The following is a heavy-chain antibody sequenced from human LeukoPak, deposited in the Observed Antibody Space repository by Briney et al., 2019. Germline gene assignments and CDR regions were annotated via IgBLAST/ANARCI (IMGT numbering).Heavy chain of an antibody. V-gene: IGHV4-59*08. J-gene: IGHJ4*02. CDR2: VHYTGST. CDR1: GGSISSYY. CDR3: ARAHRIAAAGPDY. Sequence: SETLSLTCTVSGGSISSYYWSWIRQPPGKGLEWIGYVHYTGSTNYNPSLKSRVTISVDTSKNQFSLKLSSVTAADTAVYYCARAHRIAAAGPDYWGQGTLVTVSS. D-gene: IGHD6-13*01.